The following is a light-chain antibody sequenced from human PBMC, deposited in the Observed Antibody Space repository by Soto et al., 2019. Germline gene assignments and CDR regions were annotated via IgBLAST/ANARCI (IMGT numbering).Light chain of an antibody. CDR3: QSYDSSLSGYVV. CDR1: DSNIGAGYD. CDR2: GDD. J-gene: IGLJ2*01. Sequence: QSLLTQPPSVCGAPGQRVTISCTGSDSNIGAGYDVHWYQQLPGAAPKLLIFGDDNRPSRVPDRFSGSKSGTSASRAITGLQDADEADYYCQSYDSSLSGYVVFGGGTKVTVL. V-gene: IGLV1-40*01.